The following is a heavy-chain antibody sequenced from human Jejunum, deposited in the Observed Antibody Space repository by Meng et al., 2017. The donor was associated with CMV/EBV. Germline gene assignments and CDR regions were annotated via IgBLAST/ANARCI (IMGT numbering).Heavy chain of an antibody. J-gene: IGHJ4*02. V-gene: IGHV5-51*01. Sequence: FARYWIDWVRQMPGKGLEWIGIFYPGDSDVRYNPSFQGRVTLSADKSINTAYLRWSSLKASDTATYFCARQWDYDILSGYRGYFEYWGRERWSPSPQ. CDR2: FYPGDSDV. CDR3: ARQWDYDILSGYRGYFEY. D-gene: IGHD3-9*01. CDR1: FARYW.